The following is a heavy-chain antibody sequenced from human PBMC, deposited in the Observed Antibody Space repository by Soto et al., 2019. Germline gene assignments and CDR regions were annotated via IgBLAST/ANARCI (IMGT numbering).Heavy chain of an antibody. CDR3: AKGRAATEYSNSSDV. J-gene: IGHJ6*04. CDR1: GFTFSAYA. Sequence: GGSLRLSCAASGFTFSAYAMSWVRQAPGKGLEWASAISGSGGSTHYADSVKGRFTISRDNSKSTLYLQMNSLRAEDTAVYYCAKGRAATEYSNSSDVWGKGITVTVSS. CDR2: ISGSGGST. D-gene: IGHD6-6*01. V-gene: IGHV3-23*01.